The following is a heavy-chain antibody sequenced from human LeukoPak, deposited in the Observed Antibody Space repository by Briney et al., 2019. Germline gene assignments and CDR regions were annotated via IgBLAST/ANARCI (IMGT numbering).Heavy chain of an antibody. D-gene: IGHD6-19*01. CDR2: ISSSSSYM. CDR3: ARALTPASGWLGS. Sequence: GSLRLSCVASGFTFSSYTMSWVRQAPGKGLEWVSCISSSSSYMYYGDTLKGRFTISRDNAKNSLYLQMDNLRADDTAMYYCARALTPASGWLGSWGQGTLVTVSS. J-gene: IGHJ5*01. V-gene: IGHV3-21*01. CDR1: GFTFSSYT.